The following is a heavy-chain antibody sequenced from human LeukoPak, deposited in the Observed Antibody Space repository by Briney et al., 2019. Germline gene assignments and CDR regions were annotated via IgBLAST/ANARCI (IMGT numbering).Heavy chain of an antibody. V-gene: IGHV3-33*01. D-gene: IGHD3-10*01. J-gene: IGHJ5*02. CDR1: GFTFSSYG. CDR2: IWYDGSNK. Sequence: GGSLRLSCAASGFTFSSYGMHWVRQAPGKGLEWVAGIWYDGSNKYYADSLKGRFTISRDNSKNTLYLQMNSLRAEDTAVYYCARDLATMDGFDPWGQGTLVNVSS. CDR3: ARDLATMDGFDP.